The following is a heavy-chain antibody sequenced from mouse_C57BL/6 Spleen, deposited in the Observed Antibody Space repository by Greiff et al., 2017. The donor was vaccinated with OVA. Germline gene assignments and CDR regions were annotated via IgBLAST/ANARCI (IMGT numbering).Heavy chain of an antibody. CDR2: ISSGSSTI. J-gene: IGHJ3*01. CDR3: ERGLHSFAY. V-gene: IGHV5-17*01. D-gene: IGHD6-1*01. CDR1: GFTFSDYG. Sequence: VQLKESGGGLVKPGGSLKLSCAASGFTFSDYGMHWVRQAPEKGLEWVAYISSGSSTIYYADTVKGRFTIARDNAKNTLFLQMTSLRSEDTAMYYCERGLHSFAYWGQGTLVTVSA.